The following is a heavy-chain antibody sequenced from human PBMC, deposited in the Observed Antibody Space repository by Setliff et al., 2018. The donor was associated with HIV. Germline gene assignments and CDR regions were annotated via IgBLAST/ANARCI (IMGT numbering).Heavy chain of an antibody. CDR2: IYYSGST. Sequence: PSETLSLTCAVSGGSISSSHWGGWIRQPPGKGLEWIGYIYYSGSTNYNPSLKSRVTMSVDTSKNRFSLKLSSVTAFDTAVYYCAAATTLLSPRAWGQGTLVTVSS. V-gene: IGHV4-28*06. CDR1: GGSISSSHW. CDR3: AAATTLLSPRA. J-gene: IGHJ5*02. D-gene: IGHD2-15*01.